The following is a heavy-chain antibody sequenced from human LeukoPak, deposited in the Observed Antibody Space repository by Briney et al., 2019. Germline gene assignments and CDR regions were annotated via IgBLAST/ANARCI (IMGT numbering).Heavy chain of an antibody. D-gene: IGHD6-13*01. V-gene: IGHV3-53*01. Sequence: GGSLRLSCAASKFTITNNCRIWVRQAPGKGLDGGRSFYIDSVKGRLTFSRDTSRNTLYLQMDSLRAEDTAVYYCAKDDPYGSSWFHYWGLGTLVTVSS. J-gene: IGHJ4*02. CDR3: AKDDPYGSSWFHY. CDR2: GGRS. CDR1: KFTITNNC.